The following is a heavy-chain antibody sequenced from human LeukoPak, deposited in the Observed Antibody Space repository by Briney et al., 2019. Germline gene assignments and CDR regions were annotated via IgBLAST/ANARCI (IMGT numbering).Heavy chain of an antibody. CDR1: GFTFSSYA. Sequence: GGSLRLSCAASGFTFSSYAMHWVRQAPGKGLEWVAVISYDGSNKYYADSMKGRFTISRDNSKNTLYLQMNSLRAEDTAVYYCARDSVIGYCSSTSCFEYFQHWGQGTLVTVSS. J-gene: IGHJ1*01. D-gene: IGHD2-2*01. CDR2: ISYDGSNK. CDR3: ARDSVIGYCSSTSCFEYFQH. V-gene: IGHV3-30*04.